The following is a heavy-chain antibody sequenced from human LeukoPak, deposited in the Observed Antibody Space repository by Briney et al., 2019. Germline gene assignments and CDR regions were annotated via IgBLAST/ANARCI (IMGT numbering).Heavy chain of an antibody. CDR2: IYPGDSDT. CDR3: ARLLGGRQAATPFDY. Sequence: GESLKISCKGSGYIFTGYWIGWVRQMPGKGLEWMGIIYPGDSDTRYSPSFEGQVTISADRSISTAFLQWSRLQASDTAIYYCARLLGGRQAATPFDYWGQGTLLAVSS. V-gene: IGHV5-51*01. CDR1: GYIFTGYW. D-gene: IGHD2-15*01. J-gene: IGHJ4*02.